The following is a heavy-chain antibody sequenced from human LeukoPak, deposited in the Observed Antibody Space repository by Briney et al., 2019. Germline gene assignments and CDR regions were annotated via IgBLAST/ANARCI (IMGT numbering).Heavy chain of an antibody. CDR1: GFTVSSNY. J-gene: IGHJ5*02. Sequence: GRSLRLSCAASGFTVSSNYMSWVCQAPGKGLEWVSVIYSGGSTYYADSVKGRFTISRDNSKNTLYLQMNSLRAEDTAVYYCARDLHYYDSSGNYNWFDPWGQGTLVTVSS. V-gene: IGHV3-66*01. CDR3: ARDLHYYDSSGNYNWFDP. D-gene: IGHD3-22*01. CDR2: IYSGGST.